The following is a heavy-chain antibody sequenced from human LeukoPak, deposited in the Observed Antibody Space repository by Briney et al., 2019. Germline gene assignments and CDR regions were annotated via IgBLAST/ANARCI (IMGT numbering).Heavy chain of an antibody. V-gene: IGHV3-21*01. Sequence: GGSLRLSCAASGFTFSSYSMNSVRQAPGKGLEWVSSISSSSNYINYADSVKGRFTISRDNAKNSLYLQMNSLRAEDTAVYYCARDQSLYATGWFDPWGQGTLVTVSS. CDR1: GFTFSSYS. CDR2: ISSSSNYI. D-gene: IGHD2/OR15-2a*01. J-gene: IGHJ5*02. CDR3: ARDQSLYATGWFDP.